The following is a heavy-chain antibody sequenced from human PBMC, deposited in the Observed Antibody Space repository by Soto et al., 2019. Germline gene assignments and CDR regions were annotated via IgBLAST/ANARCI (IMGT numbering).Heavy chain of an antibody. CDR3: ARFGLRLGEP. V-gene: IGHV4-4*02. J-gene: IGHJ5*02. Sequence: QVQLQESGPGLVRPSGTLSLTCAVSGGSVSSSNWWSWVRQPPGKGLEWIGEIHHTGSTNYNPSLKGRLTMAVGKSTNQLSPKLNSVAAADTAVFFRARFGLRLGEPWGQGTLVTVSS. CDR2: IHHTGST. CDR1: GGSVSSSNW. D-gene: IGHD3-16*01.